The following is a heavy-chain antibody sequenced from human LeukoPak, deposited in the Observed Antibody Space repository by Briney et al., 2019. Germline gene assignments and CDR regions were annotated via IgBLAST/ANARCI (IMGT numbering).Heavy chain of an antibody. CDR1: GASISSYY. V-gene: IGHV4-59*01. Sequence: SETLSLTCTVSGASISSYYWSWIRQPPGKGLEWIGYIYYSGSTRYNPSLKSRVTISVDTSKNQFSLKLSSVAAADTAVYYCARAKDDYGGNFDYWGQGTLVTVSS. J-gene: IGHJ4*02. D-gene: IGHD4-23*01. CDR2: IYYSGST. CDR3: ARAKDDYGGNFDY.